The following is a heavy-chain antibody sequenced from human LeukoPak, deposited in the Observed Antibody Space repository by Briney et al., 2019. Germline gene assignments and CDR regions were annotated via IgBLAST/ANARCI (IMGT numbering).Heavy chain of an antibody. CDR3: ARGYVVVAALGY. D-gene: IGHD2-15*01. CDR2: MNPNSGNT. J-gene: IGHJ4*02. V-gene: IGHV1-8*01. Sequence: ASAKVSCKASGYTFTSYDINWVRQATGQGLEWMGWMNPNSGNTGYAQKFQGRVTMTRNTSISTAYMELSSLRSEDTAVYYCARGYVVVAALGYWGQGTLVTVSS. CDR1: GYTFTSYD.